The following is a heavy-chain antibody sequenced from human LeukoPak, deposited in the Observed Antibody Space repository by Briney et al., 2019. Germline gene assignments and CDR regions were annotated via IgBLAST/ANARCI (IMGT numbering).Heavy chain of an antibody. V-gene: IGHV3-7*01. CDR1: GFTFSSYW. CDR3: ARIGYGLYYYYYYMDV. Sequence: SGGSLRLSCAASGFTFSSYWMSWVRQAPGKGLEWVANIKQDGSEKYYVDSVKGRFTISRDNAKNSLYLQMNSLRAEDTAVYYCARIGYGLYYYYYYMDVWGKGTTVTVSS. J-gene: IGHJ6*03. CDR2: IKQDGSEK. D-gene: IGHD5-18*01.